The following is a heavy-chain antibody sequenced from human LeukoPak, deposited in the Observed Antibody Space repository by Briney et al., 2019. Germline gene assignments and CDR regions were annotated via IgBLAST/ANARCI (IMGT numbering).Heavy chain of an antibody. Sequence: QPGGSLRLSCAASGINFRTSGMHRVRQAPGKGLEWVTFIQNDGSDKYYAASVKGRFTISRDNSKNTVYLHMNSLRADDTALYYCAREGGRAAAGRFDYWGQGTLVTVSS. CDR1: GINFRTSG. CDR2: IQNDGSDK. CDR3: AREGGRAAAGRFDY. V-gene: IGHV3-30*02. D-gene: IGHD6-13*01. J-gene: IGHJ4*02.